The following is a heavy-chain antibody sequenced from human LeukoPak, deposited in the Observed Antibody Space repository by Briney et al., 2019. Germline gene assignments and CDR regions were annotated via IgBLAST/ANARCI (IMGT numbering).Heavy chain of an antibody. CDR1: GGSISSTSYH. D-gene: IGHD5-24*01. CDR2: ISYSGST. Sequence: SETLSLTCSVSGGSISSTSYHWGWIRQPPGKGLEWIGSISYSGSTHYNPSLKSRVTISVDTSKNQFSLKLNSVTAADTTVYYCARVGLRDGYNPFDYWGQGTLVTVSS. J-gene: IGHJ4*02. V-gene: IGHV4-39*01. CDR3: ARVGLRDGYNPFDY.